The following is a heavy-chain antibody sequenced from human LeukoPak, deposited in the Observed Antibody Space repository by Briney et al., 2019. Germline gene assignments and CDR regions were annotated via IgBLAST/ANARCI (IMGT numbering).Heavy chain of an antibody. J-gene: IGHJ3*02. CDR2: IYYSGST. Sequence: GSLRLSCAASGFTFSSYSMNWVRQAPGKGLEWIGYIYYSGSTSYNPSLKSRVTISVDTSKNQFSLKLSSVTAADTAVYFCARAPGSYKAFDIWGQGTMVTVSS. V-gene: IGHV4-59*01. CDR3: ARAPGSYKAFDI. CDR1: GFTFSSYS. D-gene: IGHD1-1*01.